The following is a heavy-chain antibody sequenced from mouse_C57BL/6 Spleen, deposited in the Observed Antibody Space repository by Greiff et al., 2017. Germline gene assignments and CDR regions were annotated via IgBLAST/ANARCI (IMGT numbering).Heavy chain of an antibody. Sequence: VQLQQSGAELVRPGASVKLSCTASGFNIKDDYMHWVKQRPEQGLEWIGWIDPENGDTEYASKVQGKATITADTSSNTAYLQLSSLTSEDTAVYYCTTRETGTGGDYWGQGTTLTVSS. J-gene: IGHJ2*01. CDR1: GFNIKDDY. CDR3: TTRETGTGGDY. V-gene: IGHV14-4*01. D-gene: IGHD4-1*01. CDR2: IDPENGDT.